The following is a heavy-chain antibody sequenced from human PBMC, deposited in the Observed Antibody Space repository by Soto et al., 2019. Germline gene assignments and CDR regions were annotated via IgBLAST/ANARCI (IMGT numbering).Heavy chain of an antibody. V-gene: IGHV4-31*03. D-gene: IGHD3-10*01. CDR3: ARLVTMVRGVMHYYYYYYMDV. CDR1: GGSISSGGYY. Sequence: SETLSLTCTVSGGSISSGGYYWSWIRQHPGKGLEWIGYIYYSGSTYYNPSLKSRVTISVDTSKNQFSLKLSSVTAADTAVYYCARLVTMVRGVMHYYYYYYMDVWGKGTTVTVSS. J-gene: IGHJ6*03. CDR2: IYYSGST.